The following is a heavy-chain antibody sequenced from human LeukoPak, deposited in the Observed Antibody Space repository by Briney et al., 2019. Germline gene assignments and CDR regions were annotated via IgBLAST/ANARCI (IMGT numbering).Heavy chain of an antibody. V-gene: IGHV4-39*01. J-gene: IGHJ4*02. CDR3: ARGDGLAVSAARYFDY. CDR2: IYFSGST. CDR1: GGLISSSSFY. D-gene: IGHD6-19*01. Sequence: SETLSLTCTVSGGLISSSSFYWGWIRQPPGKGLEWIGSIYFSGSTYYNPSLKSRVTISVDTSKNQFSLNLRSVTATDTAVYYCARGDGLAVSAARYFDYWGQGTLVTVSS.